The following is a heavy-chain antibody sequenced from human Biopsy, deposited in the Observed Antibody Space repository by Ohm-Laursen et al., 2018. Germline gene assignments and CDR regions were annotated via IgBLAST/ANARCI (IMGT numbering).Heavy chain of an antibody. CDR3: ARHAPSYSGSYWRYFDL. CDR1: GGSISSYY. Sequence: GTLSLTCTVSGGSISSYYWSWIRQPPGKGLEWIGYIYYTGSTNYNPSLKSRVTISVDTSMNHLSLRLTSMTAADTAVYYCARHAPSYSGSYWRYFDLWGRGTLVTVSS. CDR2: IYYTGST. V-gene: IGHV4-59*08. J-gene: IGHJ2*01. D-gene: IGHD1-26*01.